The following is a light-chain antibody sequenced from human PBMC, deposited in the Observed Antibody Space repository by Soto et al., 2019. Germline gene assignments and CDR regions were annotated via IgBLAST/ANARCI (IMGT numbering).Light chain of an antibody. V-gene: IGKV3-11*01. Sequence: EIVLTQSPAALSLSPGERATLSCRASQSVSTYLAWYQQKPGQAPRLLMYDASNRATGIPARFSGSGSGTDFTLTISSLEPEDFAVYYCQQRSNWRITFGQGTRLEIK. CDR1: QSVSTY. J-gene: IGKJ5*01. CDR3: QQRSNWRIT. CDR2: DAS.